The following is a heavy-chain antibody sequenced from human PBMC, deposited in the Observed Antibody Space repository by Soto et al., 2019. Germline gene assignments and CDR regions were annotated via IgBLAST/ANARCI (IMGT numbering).Heavy chain of an antibody. J-gene: IGHJ3*02. D-gene: IGHD3-3*01. V-gene: IGHV1-69*13. CDR1: GGTFSTYA. Sequence: SVKVSCKASGGTFSTYAISWVRQAPGQGLEWMGGIIPIFGTAKYAQKFQGRVTITADESTSTAYMELSSLRSEDTAVYYCARETFGVIISGGRDAFDIWGQGTMVTV. CDR2: IIPIFGTA. CDR3: ARETFGVIISGGRDAFDI.